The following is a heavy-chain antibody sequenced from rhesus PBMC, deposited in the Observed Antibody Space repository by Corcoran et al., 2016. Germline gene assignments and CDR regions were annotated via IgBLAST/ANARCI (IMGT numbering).Heavy chain of an antibody. CDR3: ARDEAEYLDWFHPFFDY. Sequence: QLQLQESGPGLVKPSETLSLTCAVSGGSISGYWWSWIRQPPGKGLEWIGRIDSSGRTDYHPSLKSRVTISRDTSKNQFSLKLSSVTAADPAVYYCARDEAEYLDWFHPFFDYWGQGVLVTVSS. CDR1: GGSISGYW. D-gene: IGHD3-3*01. V-gene: IGHV4-160*01. CDR2: IDSSGRT. J-gene: IGHJ4*01.